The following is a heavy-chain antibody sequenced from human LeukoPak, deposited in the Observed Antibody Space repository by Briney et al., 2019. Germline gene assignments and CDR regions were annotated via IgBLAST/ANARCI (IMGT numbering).Heavy chain of an antibody. CDR2: INSSGSHV. V-gene: IGHV3-21*01. Sequence: GGSLRLSCAASGFTFSSYWMHWVRQAPGKGPEWVSSINSSGSHVYYADSVKGRFIISRDNSKNSLYLQLNSLRAEDTAVYYCARANYYDSSGYVWGQGTLVTVSS. CDR1: GFTFSSYW. J-gene: IGHJ4*02. CDR3: ARANYYDSSGYV. D-gene: IGHD3-22*01.